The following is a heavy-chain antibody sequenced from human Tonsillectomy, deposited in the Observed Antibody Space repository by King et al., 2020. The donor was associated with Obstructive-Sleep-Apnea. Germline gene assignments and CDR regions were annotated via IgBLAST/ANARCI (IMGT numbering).Heavy chain of an antibody. J-gene: IGHJ4*02. V-gene: IGHV3-30*02. Sequence: VQLVESGGGVVQPGRSLRLSCAASGFTFSSYGMHWVRQAPGKGLEWVAFIRYDASNKYYADSVKGRFTISRDNSKNTLYLQMNSLRAEDTAVYYCAKDSADYVGGTLDYWGQGILVTVSS. CDR2: IRYDASNK. CDR1: GFTFSSYG. CDR3: AKDSADYVGGTLDY. D-gene: IGHD4-23*01.